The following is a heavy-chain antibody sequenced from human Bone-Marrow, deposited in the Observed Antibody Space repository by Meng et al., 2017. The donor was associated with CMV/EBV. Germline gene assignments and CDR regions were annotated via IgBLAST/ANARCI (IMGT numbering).Heavy chain of an antibody. D-gene: IGHD6-6*01. Sequence: QITLKESGPTLVKPTQTLPLTCTSSGFSLSTSGVGVGWIRQPPGKALEWLALIYWDDDKRYSPSLKSRLTITKDTSKNQVVLTMTNMDPVDTATYYCAHSLQMWQLGAWFDPWGQGTLVTVSS. J-gene: IGHJ5*02. CDR3: AHSLQMWQLGAWFDP. CDR2: IYWDDDK. V-gene: IGHV2-5*02. CDR1: GFSLSTSGVG.